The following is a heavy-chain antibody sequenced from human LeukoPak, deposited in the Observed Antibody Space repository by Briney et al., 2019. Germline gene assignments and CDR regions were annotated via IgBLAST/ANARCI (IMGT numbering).Heavy chain of an antibody. CDR3: ARVTSPIAYDWSY. V-gene: IGHV1-46*01. Sequence: ASVKVSCKTSGYSLTNYNIHWLRQAPGQGLEWVAIINPGGPSVTYAQNFQGRVIVTRDASTSTVFMQLNSLRSEDTATYYCARVTSPIAYDWSYWGQGTLVTVSS. CDR1: GYSLTNYN. D-gene: IGHD5-12*01. CDR2: INPGGPSV. J-gene: IGHJ4*02.